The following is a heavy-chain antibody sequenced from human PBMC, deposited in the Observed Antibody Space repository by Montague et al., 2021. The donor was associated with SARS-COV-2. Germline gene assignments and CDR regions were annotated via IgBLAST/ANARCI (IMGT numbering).Heavy chain of an antibody. CDR3: ARGVVGPTVLFLEY. D-gene: IGHD1-26*01. CDR1: GGPISGYY. CDR2: KFHSGST. V-gene: IGHV4-59*08. J-gene: IGHJ4*02. Sequence: SETLSLTCSVSGGPISGYYWGWIRQFPGKGLEWIGFKFHSGSTYYNPSLQSRVITSVDTSKNQVSLKLRSVSAADTAVYYCARGVVGPTVLFLEYWGQGILVAVSS.